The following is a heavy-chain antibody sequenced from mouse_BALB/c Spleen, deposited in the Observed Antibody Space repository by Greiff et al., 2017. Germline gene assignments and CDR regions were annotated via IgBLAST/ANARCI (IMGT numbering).Heavy chain of an antibody. D-gene: IGHD2-3*01. Sequence: VQLKESGPGLVKPSQSLSLTCTVTGYSITSDYAWNWIRQFPGNKLEWMGYISYSGSTSYNPSLKSRISITRDTSKNQFFLQLNSVTTEDTATYYCAGWLLPYYAMDYWGQGTSVTVSS. CDR3: AGWLLPYYAMDY. CDR1: GYSITSDYA. J-gene: IGHJ4*01. CDR2: ISYSGST. V-gene: IGHV3-2*02.